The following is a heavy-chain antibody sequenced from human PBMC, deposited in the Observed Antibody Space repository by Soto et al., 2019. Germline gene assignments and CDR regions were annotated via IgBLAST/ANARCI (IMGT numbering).Heavy chain of an antibody. CDR2: IYYSGST. V-gene: IGHV4-39*01. Sequence: SETLSLTCSVSGGSISSSNYYWGWIRQPPGKGLEWIGSIYYSGSTSYKSSLKSRVTISVDTSKNQFSLRLNSVTAADTAVYYCASPTLGAFDVWGQGTMVTV. D-gene: IGHD3-16*01. J-gene: IGHJ3*01. CDR1: GGSISSSNYY. CDR3: ASPTLGAFDV.